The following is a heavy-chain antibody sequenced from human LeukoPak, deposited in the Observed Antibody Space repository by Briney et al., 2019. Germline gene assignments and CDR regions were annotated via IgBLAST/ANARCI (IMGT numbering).Heavy chain of an antibody. CDR2: ISYSGST. D-gene: IGHD1-26*01. Sequence: SETLSLTCTVSGGSISGSSRSSYYWGWIRQPPGKGLEWVGGISYSGSTYYNPSLESRVAISVDTSRNQFSLRLSSVTAADTAVYYCARDLVGATPNFDYWGQGTLVTVSS. J-gene: IGHJ4*02. V-gene: IGHV4-39*07. CDR1: GGSISGSSRSSYY. CDR3: ARDLVGATPNFDY.